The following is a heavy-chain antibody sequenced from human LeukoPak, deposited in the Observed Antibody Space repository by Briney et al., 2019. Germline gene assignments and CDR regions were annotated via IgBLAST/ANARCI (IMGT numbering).Heavy chain of an antibody. V-gene: IGHV3-7*03. CDR3: ARVYFSSGSWGGY. Sequence: PGGSLRLSCAASGFTFSNYWMSWVRQAPGKGLEWVANIKQDGGEIYYVDSVKGRFTISRDNAKNSVSLQMNSLRAEDTAVYYCARVYFSSGSWGGYWGQGTLVTVSS. CDR1: GFTFSNYW. D-gene: IGHD3-10*01. CDR2: IKQDGGEI. J-gene: IGHJ4*02.